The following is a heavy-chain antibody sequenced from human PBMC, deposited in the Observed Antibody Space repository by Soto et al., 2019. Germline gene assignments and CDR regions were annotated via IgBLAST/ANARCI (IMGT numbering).Heavy chain of an antibody. Sequence: QVQLQQWGAGLLKPSETLSLTCAVYGGSFSGYYWSWIRQPPGKGLEWIGEINHSGSTLYNPSLKSRVTISEDTSEKQFSLKLSSVTAAGTAVYYCARHGNYCFDYWGQGTLVTVSS. CDR3: ARHGNYCFDY. D-gene: IGHD1-26*01. J-gene: IGHJ4*02. V-gene: IGHV4-34*01. CDR2: INHSGST. CDR1: GGSFSGYY.